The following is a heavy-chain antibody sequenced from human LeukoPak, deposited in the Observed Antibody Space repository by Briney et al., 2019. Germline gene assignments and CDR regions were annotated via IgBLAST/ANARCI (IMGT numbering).Heavy chain of an antibody. V-gene: IGHV3-53*01. CDR2: IYSGGST. D-gene: IGHD6-6*01. Sequence: GGSLRLSCAASGFTVSSNYMSWVRQAPGKGLEWVSVIYSGGSTYYADSVKGRFTISRDNSKNTLYLQMNSLRAEDTAVYYCANGGVSSSWDFYYYYGMDVWGQGTTVTVSS. CDR3: ANGGVSSSWDFYYYYGMDV. J-gene: IGHJ6*02. CDR1: GFTVSSNY.